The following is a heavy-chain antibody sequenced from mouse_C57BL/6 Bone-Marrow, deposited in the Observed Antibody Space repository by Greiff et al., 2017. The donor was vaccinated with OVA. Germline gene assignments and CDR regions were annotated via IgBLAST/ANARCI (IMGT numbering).Heavy chain of an antibody. CDR1: GYTFTSYG. D-gene: IGHD2-2*01. CDR3: ARWLPSY. Sequence: VQLQQSGAELARPGASVKLSCKASGYTFTSYGISWVKQRTGQGPEWIGEIYPRSGNTYYNEKFKGKATLTADKSSSTAYMELRSLTSEDSAVYFCARWLPSYWGQGTLVTVSA. J-gene: IGHJ3*01. CDR2: IYPRSGNT. V-gene: IGHV1-81*01.